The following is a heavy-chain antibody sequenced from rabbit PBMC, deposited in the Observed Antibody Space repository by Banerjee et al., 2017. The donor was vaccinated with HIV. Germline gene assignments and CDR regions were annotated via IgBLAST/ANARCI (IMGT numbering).Heavy chain of an antibody. CDR1: GFSFSSTYW. J-gene: IGHJ4*01. CDR2: IVGGGSGNT. Sequence: QEQLEESGGDLVKPEGSLTLTCTASGFSFSSTYWMCWVRQAPGKGLEWIACIVGGGSGNTYYASWAKGRFTISKTSSTTVTLQMTSLTAADTATYFCARTANSDGSYFNLWGPGTLVTVS. V-gene: IGHV1S45*01. D-gene: IGHD6-1*01. CDR3: ARTANSDGSYFNL.